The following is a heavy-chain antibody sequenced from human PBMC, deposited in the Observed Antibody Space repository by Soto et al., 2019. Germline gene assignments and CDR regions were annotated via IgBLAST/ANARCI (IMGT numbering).Heavy chain of an antibody. CDR2: MSHSGGT. CDR1: GGFVSSGSYY. CDR3: AGVERGTATTVVDAFDI. V-gene: IGHV4-34*01. Sequence: QVQLQQWGAGLLKPSETLSLTCAVYGGFVSSGSYYWSWIRQPPGKGLEWIGEMSHSGGTHFNPSLKTRVTISVATSKNQCSLKMSSVTAADTALYYCAGVERGTATTVVDAFDIWGPGTMVTVSS. D-gene: IGHD1-1*01. J-gene: IGHJ3*02.